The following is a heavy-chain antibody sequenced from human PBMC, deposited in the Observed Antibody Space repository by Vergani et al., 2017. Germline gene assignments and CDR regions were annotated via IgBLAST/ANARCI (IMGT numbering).Heavy chain of an antibody. V-gene: IGHV1-8*03. CDR3: VRARRTCTYENCPRYYYVL. D-gene: IGHD3-10*02. J-gene: IGHJ1*01. CDR1: GYTFTSDD. CDR2: MNPISGNT. Sequence: QVHLVQSGAEVKKPGASVKVSCKASGYTFTSDDINWVRQATGQGLEWMGWMNPISGNTGYAQNLQGRLTITRDTSVNTAYMELSSLTSEDMAFYYCVRARRTCTYENCPRYYYVLWGQGTLVTVSS.